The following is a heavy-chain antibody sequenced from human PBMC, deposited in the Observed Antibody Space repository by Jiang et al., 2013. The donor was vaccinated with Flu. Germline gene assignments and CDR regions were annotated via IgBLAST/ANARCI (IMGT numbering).Heavy chain of an antibody. Sequence: ETLSLTCAVYGGSFSGYYWSWIRQPPGKGLEWIGEINHSGSTNYNPSLKSRVTISVDTSKNQFSLKLSSVTAADTAVYYCARVGSYSGFDYWGQGTLVTVSS. CDR3: ARVGSYSGFDY. CDR2: INHSGST. J-gene: IGHJ4*02. CDR1: GGSFSGYY. V-gene: IGHV4-34*01. D-gene: IGHD1-26*01.